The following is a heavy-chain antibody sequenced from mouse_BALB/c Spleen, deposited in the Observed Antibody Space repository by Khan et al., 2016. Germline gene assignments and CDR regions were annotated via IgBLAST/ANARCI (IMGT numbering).Heavy chain of an antibody. CDR3: ARQEDYAMDY. V-gene: IGHV4-1*02. CDR2: INPDSSTI. CDR1: GFDFSRYW. Sequence: EVKLLESGGGLVQPGGSLKLSCAASGFDFSRYWMSWVRQAPGKGLEWIGEINPDSSTINYTPSLKDKFIISRANAKNTLYLQMSKVRSEDTALYYCARQEDYAMDYWGQGTSVTVSS. J-gene: IGHJ4*01.